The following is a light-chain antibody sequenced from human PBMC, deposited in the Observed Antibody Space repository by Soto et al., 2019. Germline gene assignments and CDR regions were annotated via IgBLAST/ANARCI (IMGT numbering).Light chain of an antibody. J-gene: IGKJ4*01. CDR3: QQYSTSPLT. CDR1: QSVSSH. Sequence: EIVLTQSPATLSLSPGERATVSCRASQSVSSHLAWYQQKRGQAPRLLIYDASSRASGIPARFSGSGSGTDFTLTISSLEPEDFAVYYCQQYSTSPLTFGGGTKVEI. V-gene: IGKV3-11*01. CDR2: DAS.